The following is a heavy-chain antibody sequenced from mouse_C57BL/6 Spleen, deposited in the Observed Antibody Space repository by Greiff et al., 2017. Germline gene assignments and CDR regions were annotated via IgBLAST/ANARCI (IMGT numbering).Heavy chain of an antibody. CDR1: GFSFTSYG. V-gene: IGHV2-2*01. Sequence: QVHVKQSGPGLVQPSQSLSITCTASGFSFTSYGVHWVRQSPGKGLEWLGVIWSGGSTDYNAAFISRLSSSKDNAKSQVFFKMNSLQADDTAIYYCARNGYGSSFNYWGQGTTLTVSS. D-gene: IGHD1-1*01. CDR2: IWSGGST. J-gene: IGHJ2*01. CDR3: ARNGYGSSFNY.